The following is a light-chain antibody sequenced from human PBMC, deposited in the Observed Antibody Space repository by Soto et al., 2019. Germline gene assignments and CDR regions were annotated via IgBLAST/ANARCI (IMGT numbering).Light chain of an antibody. J-gene: IGLJ1*01. V-gene: IGLV2-14*01. CDR1: SSDVGGYNY. Sequence: QSVLTQPASVSGSPGQSITISCTGTSSDVGGYNYVSWYQQHPAKAPKLMIYEVSNRPPGVSNRFSGSKSGNTASLPTSGLQAEDEADYYCSSYTSSSTRVFGTGTKVTV. CDR2: EVS. CDR3: SSYTSSSTRV.